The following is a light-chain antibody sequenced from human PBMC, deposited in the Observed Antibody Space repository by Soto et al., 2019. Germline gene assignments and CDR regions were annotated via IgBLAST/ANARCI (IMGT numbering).Light chain of an antibody. J-gene: IGLJ2*01. V-gene: IGLV1-47*01. CDR2: RNN. CDR1: SSNIGSAY. Sequence: QSVLNQPPSASGTPGQTVTISCSGSSSNIGSAYIYWYQHLPGTAPKLLIYRNNQRPSGVPDRFSASKSGTSASLAISGLRSEDDADYYCAAWDDSLVVFGGGTKLTVL. CDR3: AAWDDSLVV.